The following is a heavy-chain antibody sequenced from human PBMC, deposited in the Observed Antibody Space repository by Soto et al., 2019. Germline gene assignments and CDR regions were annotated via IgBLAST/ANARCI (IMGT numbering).Heavy chain of an antibody. V-gene: IGHV5-51*01. CDR2: IYPGDSDI. J-gene: IGHJ4*02. CDR1: GYSFTTYW. D-gene: IGHD2-15*01. Sequence: EVQLVQSGAEVKKPGESLKISCKGSGYSFTTYWIGWVRQMPGKGLEWMGIIYPGDSDIRYSPSFEGQVTISADKSLSTASLEGSSLKAADTAIYYCARLVGAVVAAFAEYWGQGTLVTVSS. CDR3: ARLVGAVVAAFAEY.